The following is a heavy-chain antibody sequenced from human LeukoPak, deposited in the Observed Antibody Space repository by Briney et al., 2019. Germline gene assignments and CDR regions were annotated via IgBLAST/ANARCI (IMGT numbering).Heavy chain of an antibody. CDR3: AKSNGYGLVDI. CDR1: GGSFSGYY. J-gene: IGHJ3*02. V-gene: IGHV4-34*01. Sequence: SETLSLTCAVYGGSFSGYYWSWIRQPPGKGLEWIGEINHSGSTNYNPSLKSRVTISVDTSENQFSLKLSSVTAADTAVYYCAKSNGYGLVDIWGQGTMVTVSS. CDR2: INHSGST. D-gene: IGHD3-10*01.